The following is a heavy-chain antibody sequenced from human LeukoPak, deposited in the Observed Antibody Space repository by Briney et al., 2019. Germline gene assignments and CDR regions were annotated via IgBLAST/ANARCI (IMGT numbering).Heavy chain of an antibody. Sequence: GGSLRLSCAASGFTFSSYAMHWVRQAPGKGLEWVAVISYDGSNKYYADSVKGRFTISRDNSKNTLYLQMNSLRAEDTAVYYCAKDLAIAAAGPGCWGQGTLVTVSS. CDR1: GFTFSSYA. CDR2: ISYDGSNK. V-gene: IGHV3-30-3*01. CDR3: AKDLAIAAAGPGC. J-gene: IGHJ4*02. D-gene: IGHD6-13*01.